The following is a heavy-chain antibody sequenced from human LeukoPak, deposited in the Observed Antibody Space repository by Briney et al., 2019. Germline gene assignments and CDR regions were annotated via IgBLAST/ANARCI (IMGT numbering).Heavy chain of an antibody. CDR3: TRDRYDILTDFSSFDY. D-gene: IGHD3-9*01. CDR2: FFTGGIT. V-gene: IGHV4-4*07. CDR1: GASITSYY. Sequence: SETLSLTCTVSGASITSYYWSWIRQPAGKGLEWIGRFFTGGITHFNPSLKSRVTMSEDRSKKQFSLNLSSVTAADTAVYYCTRDRYDILTDFSSFDYWGQGILVTVSS. J-gene: IGHJ4*02.